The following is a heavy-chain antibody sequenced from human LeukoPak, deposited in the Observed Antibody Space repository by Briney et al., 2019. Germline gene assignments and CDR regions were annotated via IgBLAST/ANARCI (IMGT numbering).Heavy chain of an antibody. J-gene: IGHJ4*02. CDR1: GFTFSNYG. D-gene: IGHD3-22*01. V-gene: IGHV3-30*02. CDR3: AREWHYDSSEDY. CDR2: IRYDGRNK. Sequence: GGSLRLSCAASGFTFSNYGMQWVRQAPGKGLEWVIFIRYDGRNKYYADSVKGRFTISRDNSKNTLYLQMNSLRAEDTAVYYCAREWHYDSSEDYWGQGTLVTVSS.